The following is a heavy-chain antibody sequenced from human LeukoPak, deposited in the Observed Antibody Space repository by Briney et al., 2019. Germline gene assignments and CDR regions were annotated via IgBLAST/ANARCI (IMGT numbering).Heavy chain of an antibody. CDR3: AKDPDYYDSSGYFDY. V-gene: IGHV3-23*01. D-gene: IGHD3-22*01. Sequence: PGGSLRLSCAASGFTFSSYAMSWVRQAPGKGLEWVSAISGSGGSTYYADSVKGRFTNSRDNSKNTLYLQMNSLRAEDTAVYYCAKDPDYYDSSGYFDYWGQGTLVTVSS. CDR1: GFTFSSYA. J-gene: IGHJ4*02. CDR2: ISGSGGST.